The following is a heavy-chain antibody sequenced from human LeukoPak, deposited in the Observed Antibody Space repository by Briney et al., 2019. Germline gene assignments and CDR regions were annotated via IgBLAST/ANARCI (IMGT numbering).Heavy chain of an antibody. CDR2: IYTSGST. Sequence: PSETLSLTCTVSGGSISSSSYYWSWIRQPAGKGLEWIGRIYTSGSTNYNPSLKSRVTMSVDTSKNQFSLKLSSVTAADTAVYYCARGYCSSISCYSPDYYYMDVWGKGTTVTVSS. CDR3: ARGYCSSISCYSPDYYYMDV. V-gene: IGHV4-61*02. CDR1: GGSISSSSYY. J-gene: IGHJ6*03. D-gene: IGHD2-2*01.